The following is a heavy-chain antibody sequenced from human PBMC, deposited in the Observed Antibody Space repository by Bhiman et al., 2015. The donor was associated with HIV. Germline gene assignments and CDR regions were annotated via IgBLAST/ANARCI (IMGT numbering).Heavy chain of an antibody. CDR2: ISRSSNTI. CDR1: GFTFSDYY. J-gene: IGHJ4*02. D-gene: IGHD3-10*01. CDR3: ASGSGSVNFDY. Sequence: QVQLVESGGGLVKPGGSLTLSCAASGFTFSDYYMSWIRQAPGKGLEWVSYISRSSNTIYYADSVRGRFTISRDNAKNSLYLQMNSLRAEDTAVYYCASGSGSVNFDYWGQGTLVTVSS. V-gene: IGHV3-11*04.